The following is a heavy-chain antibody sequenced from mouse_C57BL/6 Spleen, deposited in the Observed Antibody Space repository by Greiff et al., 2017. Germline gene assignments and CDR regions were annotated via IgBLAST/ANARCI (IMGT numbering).Heavy chain of an antibody. CDR3: ARSPDYSNYGYYYAMDY. J-gene: IGHJ4*01. CDR1: GYTFTDYN. D-gene: IGHD2-5*01. V-gene: IGHV1-18*01. CDR2: INPNNGGT. Sequence: VQLQQSGPELVKPGASVKIPCKASGYTFTDYNMDWVKQSHGKSLEWIGDINPNNGGTIYNQKFKGKATLTVDKSSSTAYMELRSLTSEDTAVYYCARSPDYSNYGYYYAMDYWGQGTSVTVSS.